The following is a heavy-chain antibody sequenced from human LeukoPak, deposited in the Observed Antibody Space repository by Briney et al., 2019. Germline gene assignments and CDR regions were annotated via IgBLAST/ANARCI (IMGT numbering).Heavy chain of an antibody. V-gene: IGHV1-18*01. J-gene: IGHJ4*02. CDR1: GYTFTSYG. D-gene: IGHD6-19*01. CDR2: ISGYNAKT. CDR3: ARPRVAGSLDY. Sequence: GASVKVSCKTSGYTFTSYGISWVRQAPGQGLEWMGWISGYNAKTNYIQKFQGRVTMTIDTSTTTVYMELRSLRSDDTAVYYCARPRVAGSLDYWGQGTLVTVCS.